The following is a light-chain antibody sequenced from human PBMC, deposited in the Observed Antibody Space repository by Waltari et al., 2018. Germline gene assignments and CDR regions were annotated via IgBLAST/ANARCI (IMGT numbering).Light chain of an antibody. J-gene: IGKJ4*01. CDR3: QQYTSFSLT. CDR1: QSISSW. CDR2: KAS. V-gene: IGKV1-5*03. Sequence: DIQMTHSPSSLSASIGDRVIFTCRASQSISSWLAWYQQKPGKAPKLLISKASTLESGVPSRFSGSGSGTEFTLTISSLQPDDFATYYCQQYTSFSLTFGGGTTVEIK.